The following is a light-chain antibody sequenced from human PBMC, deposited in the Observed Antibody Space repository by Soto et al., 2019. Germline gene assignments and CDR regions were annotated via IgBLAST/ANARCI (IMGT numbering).Light chain of an antibody. J-gene: IGKJ5*01. V-gene: IGKV3-20*01. CDR2: GAS. CDR1: QSVSNNY. Sequence: EVVLTQSPGTLSLSPGERATLSCRASQSVSNNYLAWYQQKPGQAPRLLIYGASSRATGIPDRFSGSGSGTDFTLTISRLEPEDFALYYCQQYGSSPTFGQGTRLEIK. CDR3: QQYGSSPT.